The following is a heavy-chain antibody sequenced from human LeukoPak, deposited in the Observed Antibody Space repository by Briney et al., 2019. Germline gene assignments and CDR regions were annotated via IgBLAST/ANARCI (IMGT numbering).Heavy chain of an antibody. CDR2: VFPGDSDT. J-gene: IGHJ3*02. CDR1: GYSFTGYW. D-gene: IGHD3-22*01. Sequence: GESLKISCKGSGYSFTGYWIGWVRQMPGKGLEWMGVVFPGDSDTSYSPSFQGQVTISVDKSISTAYLKWSSLKASDTAMYYCARSRRSPYYYDGSGYRDAFDIWGQGTKVTVSS. CDR3: ARSRRSPYYYDGSGYRDAFDI. V-gene: IGHV5-51*01.